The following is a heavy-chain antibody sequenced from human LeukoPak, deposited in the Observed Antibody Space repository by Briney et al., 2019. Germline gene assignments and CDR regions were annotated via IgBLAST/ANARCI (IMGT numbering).Heavy chain of an antibody. CDR2: IRSKAYGGTT. D-gene: IGHD3-10*01. J-gene: IGHJ4*02. CDR1: GFTFGDYA. CDR3: TRDRYYGSGSYDVDY. Sequence: GGSLRLSCTASGFTFGDYAMSWFRQAPGKGLEWVGFIRSKAYGGTTEYAASVKGRFTISRDDSKSIAYLQMNSLKTEDTAVYYSTRDRYYGSGSYDVDYWGQGTLVTVSS. V-gene: IGHV3-49*03.